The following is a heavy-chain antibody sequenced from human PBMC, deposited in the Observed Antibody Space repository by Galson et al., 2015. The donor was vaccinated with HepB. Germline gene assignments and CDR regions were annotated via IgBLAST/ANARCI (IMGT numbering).Heavy chain of an antibody. D-gene: IGHD3-16*01. Sequence: SLRLSCAGSGFTFRHHAMAWIRQAPGKGLEWVSGINGRGPTRSYSDAVKGRFSISRDNSKDTVFLQMDNLRAEDTAVYYCVKEGSWFGGDWFDPWGQGALVTAS. J-gene: IGHJ5*02. CDR1: GFTFRHHA. CDR2: INGRGPTR. CDR3: VKEGSWFGGDWFDP. V-gene: IGHV3-23*01.